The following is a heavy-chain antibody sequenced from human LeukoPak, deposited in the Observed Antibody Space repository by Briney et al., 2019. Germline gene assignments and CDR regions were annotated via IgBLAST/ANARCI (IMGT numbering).Heavy chain of an antibody. D-gene: IGHD5-18*01. Sequence: GGSLRLSCAASGFTFSSYDMHWVRQAPGKGLEWVAVISYDGSNKYYADSVKGRFTISRDNSKNTLYLQMNSLRAEDTAVYYCAKDRHQSTAMASDFDYWGQGTLVTVSS. CDR3: AKDRHQSTAMASDFDY. CDR1: GFTFSSYD. J-gene: IGHJ4*02. V-gene: IGHV3-30*18. CDR2: ISYDGSNK.